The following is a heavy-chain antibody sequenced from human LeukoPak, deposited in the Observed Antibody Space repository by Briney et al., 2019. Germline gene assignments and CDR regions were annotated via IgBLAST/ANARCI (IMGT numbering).Heavy chain of an antibody. V-gene: IGHV3-48*04. Sequence: PGGSLRLSCAASVFTFRDAWMTWVREAPGRGLECVSYISSRSSTIYYADSVKGRFTISRDNAKNSLYLQMNSLRAEDTAVYYCARDRSSGYYWGGDYWGQGTLVTVSS. CDR2: ISSRSSTI. D-gene: IGHD3-22*01. CDR3: ARDRSSGYYWGGDY. CDR1: VFTFRDAW. J-gene: IGHJ4*02.